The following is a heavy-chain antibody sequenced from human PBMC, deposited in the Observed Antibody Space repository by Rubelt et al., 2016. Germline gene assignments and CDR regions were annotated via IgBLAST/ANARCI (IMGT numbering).Heavy chain of an antibody. CDR2: IYYSGST. CDR3: ARQVREPRGYSGYAGY. J-gene: IGHJ4*02. CDR1: GCSISSSSYY. D-gene: IGHD5-12*01. Sequence: QLQLQESGPGLVKPSETLSLTCTFSGCSISSSSYYWGWIRQPPGKGLEWIGSIYYSGSTYSNPSLRGGVHEAEDRAKNQSCRKGVSVTAADTAVYYCARQVREPRGYSGYAGYWGQGTLVTVSS. V-gene: IGHV4-39*01.